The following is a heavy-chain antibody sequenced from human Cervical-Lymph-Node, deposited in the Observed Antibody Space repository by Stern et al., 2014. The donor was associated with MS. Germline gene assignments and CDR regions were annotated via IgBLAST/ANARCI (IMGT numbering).Heavy chain of an antibody. CDR1: GASFSTNA. V-gene: IGHV1-69*01. CDR3: AREHHGGNFAA. D-gene: IGHD4-23*01. J-gene: IGHJ5*02. Sequence: VQLVQSGAEVKKPGSSVKISCKVSGASFSTNAISWVRQAPGQGLEWMGAIVSIFDKANYAQKFQGRVTITADESTSTAFLDLSSLRSEDTAVYYCAREHHGGNFAAWGQGTLVTVSS. CDR2: IVSIFDKA.